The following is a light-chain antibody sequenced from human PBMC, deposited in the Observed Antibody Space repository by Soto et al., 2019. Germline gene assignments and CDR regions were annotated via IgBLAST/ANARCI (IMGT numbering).Light chain of an antibody. CDR2: DVS. J-gene: IGLJ3*02. CDR1: SSDIGGYNS. V-gene: IGLV2-14*03. CDR3: SSYTSRSTPGV. Sequence: QSALTQPASVSGSPGQSITISCTGTSSDIGGYNSVSWYQHHPGKAPKLMIYDVSNRPSGVSNRFSGSKSGNTASLTISGVQAEDEADYYCSSYTSRSTPGVFGGGTKLTVL.